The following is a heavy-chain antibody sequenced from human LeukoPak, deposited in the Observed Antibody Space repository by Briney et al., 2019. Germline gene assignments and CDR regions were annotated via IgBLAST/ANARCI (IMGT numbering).Heavy chain of an antibody. V-gene: IGHV3-53*01. CDR1: GFSVSNTY. D-gene: IGHD6-13*01. CDR2: IYSGGPT. Sequence: GGSLRLSCAASGFSVSNTYMSWVRQAPGKGLEWVATIYSGGPTHYADSVQGRFTISRDNSKNTLNLQMNSLSAEDTAIYFCARVAMGAAGNWFDPWGQGTLVTVSS. J-gene: IGHJ5*02. CDR3: ARVAMGAAGNWFDP.